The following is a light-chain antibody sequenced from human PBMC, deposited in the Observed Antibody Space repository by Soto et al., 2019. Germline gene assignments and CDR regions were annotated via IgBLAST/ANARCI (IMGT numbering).Light chain of an antibody. CDR1: SNDFGGYNY. J-gene: IGLJ1*01. CDR2: DVT. V-gene: IGLV2-14*01. CDR3: SSYTSSSAPYV. Sequence: QSVLTQPASVSGSPGQSIAISCTGTSNDFGGYNYVSWYQQHPVKAPQLIIYDVTNRPSGVSDRFSGSKSGNTASLTISGLQAEDEADYYCSSYTSSSAPYVFGPGTKVTVL.